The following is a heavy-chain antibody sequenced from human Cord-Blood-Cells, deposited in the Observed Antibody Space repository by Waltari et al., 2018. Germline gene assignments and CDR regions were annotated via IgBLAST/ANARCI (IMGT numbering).Heavy chain of an antibody. D-gene: IGHD6-19*01. CDR2: ISSSSSYI. Sequence: EVQLVESGGGLVKPGGSLRLSCAASGFTLRSYSLHWVRQAPGKGLGWVSSISSSSSYIYYADSVKGRFTISRDNAKNSLYLQMNSLRAEDTAVYYCAREGYSSGWYVYWGQGTLVTVSS. J-gene: IGHJ4*02. CDR3: AREGYSSGWYVY. V-gene: IGHV3-21*01. CDR1: GFTLRSYS.